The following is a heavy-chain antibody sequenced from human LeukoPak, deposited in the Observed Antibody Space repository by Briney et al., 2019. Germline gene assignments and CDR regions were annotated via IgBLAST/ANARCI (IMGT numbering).Heavy chain of an antibody. CDR3: ARNYYGSGSYHLLGY. D-gene: IGHD3-10*01. CDR2: IWYDGSNK. V-gene: IGHV3-33*01. CDR1: GFTFSSYG. J-gene: IGHJ4*02. Sequence: GRSLRLSCAASGFTFSSYGMHWVRQAPGKGLEGVAVIWYDGSNKYYADSVKGRFTISRDNSKNTLYLQMNSLRAEDTAVYYCARNYYGSGSYHLLGYWGQGTLVTVSS.